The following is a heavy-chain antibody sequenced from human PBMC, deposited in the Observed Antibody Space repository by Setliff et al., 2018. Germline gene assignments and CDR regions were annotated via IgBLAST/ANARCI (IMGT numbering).Heavy chain of an antibody. Sequence: LRLSCAASGFTFSSYWMSWVRQAPGKGLEWVANIKQDGSEKYYVDSVKGRFTISRDNAKNSLYLQMNSLRAEDTAMYYCARPGGFCDSNDCWDGYFDNWGQGTPVTVSS. D-gene: IGHD4-4*01. CDR2: IKQDGSEK. CDR3: ARPGGFCDSNDCWDGYFDN. CDR1: GFTFSSYW. V-gene: IGHV3-7*01. J-gene: IGHJ4*02.